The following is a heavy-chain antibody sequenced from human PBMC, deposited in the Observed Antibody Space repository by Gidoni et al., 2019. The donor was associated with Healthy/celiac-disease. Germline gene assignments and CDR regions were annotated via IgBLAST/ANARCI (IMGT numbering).Heavy chain of an antibody. CDR1: GFTFSRYA. J-gene: IGHJ4*02. CDR2: ISGSGGST. CDR3: ARWYYYDSSGYPYFDY. D-gene: IGHD3-22*01. V-gene: IGHV3-23*01. Sequence: EVQLLESGGGLVQPGGSLRLSCAASGFTFSRYAMSWVRQAPGKGLEWVSAISGSGGSTYYADSVKGRFTIYRDNSKNTLYLQMNSLRAEDTAVYYCARWYYYDSSGYPYFDYWGQGTLVTVSS.